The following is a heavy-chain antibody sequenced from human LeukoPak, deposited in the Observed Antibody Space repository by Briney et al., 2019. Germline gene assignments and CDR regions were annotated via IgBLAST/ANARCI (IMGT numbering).Heavy chain of an antibody. Sequence: GASVKVSCKASGYTFTGYYMHWVRQAPGQGLEWMGWINPNSGGTNYAQKFQGRVTMTRDTSISTAYMELSRLRSDDTAVYYCARGAPYDSSGYRNWFDPWGQGTLVTVSS. V-gene: IGHV1-2*02. CDR3: ARGAPYDSSGYRNWFDP. J-gene: IGHJ5*02. CDR2: INPNSGGT. CDR1: GYTFTGYY. D-gene: IGHD3-22*01.